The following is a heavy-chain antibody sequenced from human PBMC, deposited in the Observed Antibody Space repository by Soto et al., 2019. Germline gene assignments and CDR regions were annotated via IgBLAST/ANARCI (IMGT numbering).Heavy chain of an antibody. CDR1: GFTVSNSY. D-gene: IGHD3-10*01. Sequence: EVQVVESGGGLVQSGGSLTLSCAASGFTVSNSYMSWVRQAPGKGLEWVSAIYSGGSTYYADSVKGRFTISRDNSRNTLYLQINSLRAEDTAVYFCARCDGSATYCFFFAYWGQGTPVTVSS. V-gene: IGHV3-66*01. CDR2: IYSGGST. J-gene: IGHJ4*02. CDR3: ARCDGSATYCFFFAY.